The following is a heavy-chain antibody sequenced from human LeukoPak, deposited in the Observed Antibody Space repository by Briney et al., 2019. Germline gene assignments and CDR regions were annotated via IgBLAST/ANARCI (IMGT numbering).Heavy chain of an antibody. CDR2: ISHSGNT. D-gene: IGHD6-19*01. V-gene: IGHV4-38-2*01. CDR3: ARVTGAVADENWFDP. Sequence: PSETLSLTRVVSVYSISRGYYWGWLRQPPGKGLEWIGSISHSGNTYYNPSLKSRVTISVDTSKNQFSLKLSSVTTADTAVYYCARVTGAVADENWFDPWGQGTLVTVSS. CDR1: VYSISRGYY. J-gene: IGHJ5*02.